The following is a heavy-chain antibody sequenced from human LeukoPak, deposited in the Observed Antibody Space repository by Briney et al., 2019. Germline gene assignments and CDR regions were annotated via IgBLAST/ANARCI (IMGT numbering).Heavy chain of an antibody. CDR2: ISSSSSYI. J-gene: IGHJ4*02. CDR1: GFTFSSYS. CDR3: ARGPRSSSWPTEY. V-gene: IGHV3-21*01. Sequence: GGSLRLSCAASGFTFSSYSMNWVRQAPGKGLEWVSSISSSSSYIYYADSVKGRFTISRDNAKNSLYLQMNSLRAEDTAVYYRARGPRSSSWPTEYWGQGTLVTVSS. D-gene: IGHD6-13*01.